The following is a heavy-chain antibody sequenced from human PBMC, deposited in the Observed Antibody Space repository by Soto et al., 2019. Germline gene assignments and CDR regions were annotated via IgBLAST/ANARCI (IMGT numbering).Heavy chain of an antibody. CDR2: ISGTGRVT. Sequence: EVQLLESGGGLAQPGGSLKISCAVSGFTFSSYAMSWVRQAPGKGLEWVSGISGTGRVTNYAESVKGRFTISRDNPKNTLSLEMKSLRAEDTAVYYCAKDVHYDIVTGIEYFDHWGQGTLVTVSS. CDR3: AKDVHYDIVTGIEYFDH. D-gene: IGHD3-9*01. CDR1: GFTFSSYA. J-gene: IGHJ1*01. V-gene: IGHV3-23*01.